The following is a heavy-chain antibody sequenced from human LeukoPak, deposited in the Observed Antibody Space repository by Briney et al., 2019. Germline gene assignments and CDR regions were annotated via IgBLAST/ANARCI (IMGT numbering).Heavy chain of an antibody. CDR2: IYYSGST. J-gene: IGHJ6*03. V-gene: IGHV4-39*07. Sequence: SETLSLTCTVSGGSISSSSYYWGWIRQPPGKGLEWIGSIYYSGSTYYNPSLKSRVTISVDTSKNQFSLKLCSVTAADTAVYYCAREQLERRSYYYYMDVWGKGTTVTVSS. CDR1: GGSISSSSYY. CDR3: AREQLERRSYYYYMDV. D-gene: IGHD1-1*01.